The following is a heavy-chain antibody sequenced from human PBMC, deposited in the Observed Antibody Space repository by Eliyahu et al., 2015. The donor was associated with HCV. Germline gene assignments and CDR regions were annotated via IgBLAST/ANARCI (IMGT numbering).Heavy chain of an antibody. CDR1: G. D-gene: IGHD3-10*01. CDR3: AKQRVRGVLGMDV. Sequence: GMHWVRQAPGKGLEWVAVISNDGSKKYYADSVKGRFTISRDNSKNTLYLQMNSLRAEDTAVYYCAKQRVRGVLGMDVWGQGTTVNVSS. J-gene: IGHJ6*02. V-gene: IGHV3-30*18. CDR2: ISNDGSKK.